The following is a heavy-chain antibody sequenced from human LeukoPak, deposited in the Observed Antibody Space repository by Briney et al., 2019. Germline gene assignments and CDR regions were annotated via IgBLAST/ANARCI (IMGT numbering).Heavy chain of an antibody. Sequence: SVKVSCKASGGTFSSYAISWVRQAPGQGLEWMGGIIPIFGTANYAQKFQGRVTITADESTSTAYMELSSLRSEDTAVYYCARVAYDILTGYPKPFDYWGQGTLVTVSS. V-gene: IGHV1-69*01. CDR1: GGTFSSYA. J-gene: IGHJ4*02. D-gene: IGHD3-9*01. CDR3: ARVAYDILTGYPKPFDY. CDR2: IIPIFGTA.